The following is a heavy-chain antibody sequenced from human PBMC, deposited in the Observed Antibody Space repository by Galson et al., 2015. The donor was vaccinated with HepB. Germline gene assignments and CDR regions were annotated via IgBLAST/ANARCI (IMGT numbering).Heavy chain of an antibody. Sequence: SLRLSCAASGFTFSSYGMHWVRQAPGKGLEWVAVIWYDGSNKYYADSEKGRFTISRDNSKNTLYLQMNSLRAEDTAVYYCARDQWLQYYYYGMDVWGQGTTVTVSS. J-gene: IGHJ6*02. D-gene: IGHD6-19*01. CDR3: ARDQWLQYYYYGMDV. V-gene: IGHV3-33*08. CDR2: IWYDGSNK. CDR1: GFTFSSYG.